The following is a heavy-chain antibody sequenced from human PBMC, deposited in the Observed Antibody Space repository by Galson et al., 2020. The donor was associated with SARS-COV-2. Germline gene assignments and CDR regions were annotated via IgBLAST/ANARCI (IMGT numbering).Heavy chain of an antibody. J-gene: IGHJ4*02. D-gene: IGHD1-1*01. CDR3: AYLPLARAGNDY. CDR1: GFAFSNYA. CDR2: IIGSGDST. Sequence: GESLKISCAASGFAFSNYAMTWVRQAPGKGLEWVSTIIGSGDSTFYSDSVWGRFTISRDNSKNTLHLQMNSLRAEDTAVYYCAYLPLARAGNDYWGQGTLVTVSS. V-gene: IGHV3-23*01.